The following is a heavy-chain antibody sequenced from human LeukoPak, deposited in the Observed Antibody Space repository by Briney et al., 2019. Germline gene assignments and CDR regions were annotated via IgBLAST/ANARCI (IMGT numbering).Heavy chain of an antibody. D-gene: IGHD5-12*01. J-gene: IGHJ4*02. Sequence: AVKVSCKASGGTFSSYTISGVRQAPGQGLEWMGGIIPIFGTANYEQKFQGRVTITADESTSTAYMELSSLRSEDTAVSYCARGPIVAAPVCWGQGTLVTVSS. V-gene: IGHV1-69*13. CDR2: IIPIFGTA. CDR1: GGTFSSYT. CDR3: ARGPIVAAPVC.